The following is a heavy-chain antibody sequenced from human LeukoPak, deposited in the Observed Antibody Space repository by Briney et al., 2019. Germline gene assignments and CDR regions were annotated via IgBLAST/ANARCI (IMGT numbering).Heavy chain of an antibody. CDR1: GYTFIRNW. CDR2: VYPGDSDT. D-gene: IGHD6-13*01. J-gene: IGHJ5*02. Sequence: GESLKISCKGSGYTFIRNWIGWVRQMPGKGLEWLGIVYPGDSDTRYSPSFQGHVTISADKSISTAYLQWSSLRASDTAMYYCARGKVAAVGVKYTWFDPWGQGTLVTVSS. V-gene: IGHV5-51*01. CDR3: ARGKVAAVGVKYTWFDP.